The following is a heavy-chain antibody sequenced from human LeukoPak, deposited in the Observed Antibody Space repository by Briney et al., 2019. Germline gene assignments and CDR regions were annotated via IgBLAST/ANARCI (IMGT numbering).Heavy chain of an antibody. V-gene: IGHV3-53*01. CDR1: GVTVSRNY. CDR3: ARVRRYSGYDPFDY. D-gene: IGHD5-12*01. CDR2: LYSGGST. J-gene: IGHJ4*02. Sequence: GGSLRLSCAASGVTVSRNYMSWVRQAPGKGLEWVSVLYSGGSTNYADSVKGRFTISRDNSKNTLYLQMNSLRAEDTAVYYCARVRRYSGYDPFDYWGQGPLVTVSS.